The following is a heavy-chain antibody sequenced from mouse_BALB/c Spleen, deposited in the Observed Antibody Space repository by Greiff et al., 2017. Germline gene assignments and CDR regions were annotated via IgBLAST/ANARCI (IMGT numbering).Heavy chain of an antibody. J-gene: IGHJ3*01. Sequence: EVQLQQSGAELVKPGASVKLSCTASGFNIKDTYMHWVKQRPEQGLEWIGRIDPANGNTKYDPKFQGKATITADTSSNTAYLQLSSLTSEDTAVYYCASALYSRGFAYWGQGTLVTVSA. CDR2: IDPANGNT. V-gene: IGHV14-3*02. CDR3: ASALYSRGFAY. D-gene: IGHD1-3*01. CDR1: GFNIKDTY.